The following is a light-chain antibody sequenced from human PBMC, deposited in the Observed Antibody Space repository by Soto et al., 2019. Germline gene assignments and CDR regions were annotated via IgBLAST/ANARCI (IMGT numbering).Light chain of an antibody. CDR3: QQYGNSPIT. CDR1: HSVSMY. Sequence: IVLTHSPAALSFSPGAMATLSFGAIHSVSMYLAWYQQKPGQAPRLLIYDTSNRATGIPARCSGSGSGTDFTLTISGLEPEDFAVYYCQQYGNSPITFGQGTRVEIK. V-gene: IGKV3-11*01. CDR2: DTS. J-gene: IGKJ5*01.